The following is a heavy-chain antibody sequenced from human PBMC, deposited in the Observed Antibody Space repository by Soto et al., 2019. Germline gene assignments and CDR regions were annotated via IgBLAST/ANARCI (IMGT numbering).Heavy chain of an antibody. CDR1: GFTFGSNT. CDR2: ISDSGTRS. CDR3: ANNLPSVFCTPGACLPGADFQP. J-gene: IGHJ1*01. Sequence: ELHLLESGGGLVQPGGSLRLSCAASGFTFGSNTMSWVRQAPGKGLEWVSSISDSGTRSLYADSVKGRFTISRDNSKNPLYLPLNSLRVGDTAVYLFANNLPSVFCTPGACLPGADFQPWGKGTRVTVPS. V-gene: IGHV3-23*01. D-gene: IGHD2-8*01.